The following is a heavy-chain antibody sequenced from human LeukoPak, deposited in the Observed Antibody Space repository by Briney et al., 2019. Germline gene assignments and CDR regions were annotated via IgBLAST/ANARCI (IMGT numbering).Heavy chain of an antibody. CDR2: IYYSGST. CDR3: ARVRYSGSYYFDY. CDR1: GGSFSGYY. Sequence: PSETLSLTCAVYGGSFSGYYWRWIRQPPGKGLEWIGYIYYSGSTYYNPSLKSRVTISVDTSKNQFSLKLSSVTAADTAVYYCARVRYSGSYYFDYWGQGTLVTVSS. D-gene: IGHD1-26*01. V-gene: IGHV4-30-4*01. J-gene: IGHJ4*02.